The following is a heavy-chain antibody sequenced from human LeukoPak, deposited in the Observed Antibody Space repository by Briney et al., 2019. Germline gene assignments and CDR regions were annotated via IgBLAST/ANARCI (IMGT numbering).Heavy chain of an antibody. J-gene: IGHJ4*02. CDR3: ARGRVVLMVYARVPPGYFDY. CDR1: GGSFSGYY. V-gene: IGHV4-34*01. CDR2: INHSGST. Sequence: SETLSLTCAVYGGSFSGYYWSWIRQPPGKGLEWIGEINHSGSTNYNPSLKSRVTISVDTSKNQFSLKLSSVTAVDTAVYYCARGRVVLMVYARVPPGYFDYWGQGTLVTVSS. D-gene: IGHD2-8*01.